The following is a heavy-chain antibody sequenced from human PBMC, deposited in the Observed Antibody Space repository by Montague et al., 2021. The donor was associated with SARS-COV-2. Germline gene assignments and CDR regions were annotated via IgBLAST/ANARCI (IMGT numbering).Heavy chain of an antibody. CDR2: ISSSGATI. CDR1: GFDFFNFD. V-gene: IGHV3-48*03. Sequence: SLRLSCAASGFDFFNFDMAWVRQAPGRGLEWISDISSSGATILYADSLKGRFTISRDNIQKSLYLQMNSLRAEDTAVYYCATNKYCTLHDCLHGRHYFDHWGQGTVVTVSS. CDR3: ATNKYCTLHDCLHGRHYFDH. D-gene: IGHD2-8*01. J-gene: IGHJ4*02.